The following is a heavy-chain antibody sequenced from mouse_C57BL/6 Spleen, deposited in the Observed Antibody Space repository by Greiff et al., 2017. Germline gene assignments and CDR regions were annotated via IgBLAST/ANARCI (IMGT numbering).Heavy chain of an antibody. Sequence: VQLQQPGAELVMPGASVKLSCKASGYTFTSYWMHWVKQRPGQGLEWIGEIDPSDSYTNYNQKFKGKSTLTVDKSSSTAYMQLSSLTSEDSAVYYCARPNYGSSDWYFDVWGTGTTVTVSS. D-gene: IGHD1-1*01. J-gene: IGHJ1*03. CDR3: ARPNYGSSDWYFDV. V-gene: IGHV1-69*01. CDR1: GYTFTSYW. CDR2: IDPSDSYT.